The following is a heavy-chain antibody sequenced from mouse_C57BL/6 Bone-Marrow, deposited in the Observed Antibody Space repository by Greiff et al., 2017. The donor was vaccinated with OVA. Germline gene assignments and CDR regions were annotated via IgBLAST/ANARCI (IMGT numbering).Heavy chain of an antibody. D-gene: IGHD4-1*01. Sequence: QVQLKESGPGLVAPSQSLSITCTVSGFSLTSYGVDWVRQSPGKGLEWLGVIWGVGSTNYNSAPKSRLSISKDNSKSQVFLKMNSLQTDDTAMYYCASGLGFAYWGQGTLVTVSA. V-gene: IGHV2-6*01. CDR2: IWGVGST. J-gene: IGHJ3*01. CDR1: GFSLTSYG. CDR3: ASGLGFAY.